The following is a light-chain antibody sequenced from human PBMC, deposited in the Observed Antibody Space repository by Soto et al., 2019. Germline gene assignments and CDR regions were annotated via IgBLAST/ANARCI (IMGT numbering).Light chain of an antibody. J-gene: IGKJ2*01. CDR2: KIS. Sequence: DIVMTQTPLSLPVTLGQPASISCRSSQSLVHRDGNTYFNWLQQRPGQPQRLLIYKISNRFPGVPDRFSGSGAGADFTLKISRVEAEDVGVYYCMQATQSYTFGQGTKLEIK. CDR3: MQATQSYT. V-gene: IGKV2-24*01. CDR1: QSLVHRDGNTY.